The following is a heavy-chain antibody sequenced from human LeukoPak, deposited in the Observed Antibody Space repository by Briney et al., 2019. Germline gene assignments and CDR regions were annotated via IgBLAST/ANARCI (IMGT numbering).Heavy chain of an antibody. CDR2: IKTKNYTGKT. CDR1: GFTFSNAW. Sequence: AASLILFCSASGFTFSNAWMSWVSQAPQNPLECLGRIKTKNYTGKTDYNPPLKSRFTISRDDSKNTVYLQMNSLKSEDTAVYYCYSCWRYYDIVTGDYRRVGYWGQGTLVTVSS. D-gene: IGHD3-9*01. V-gene: IGHV3-15*01. CDR3: YSCWRYYDIVTGDYRRVGY. J-gene: IGHJ4*02.